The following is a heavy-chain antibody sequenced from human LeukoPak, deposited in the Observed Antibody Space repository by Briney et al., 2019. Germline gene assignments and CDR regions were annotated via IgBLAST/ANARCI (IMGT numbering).Heavy chain of an antibody. J-gene: IGHJ5*02. Sequence: SVTVSCKASGGTFGSSAISWVRQAPGQGLEWMGGIIPIFGTANYAQKFQGRVTITTDESTSTTYMELVSLRSEDTAVYYCARGKCIDRWFDPWGQGTLVTISS. D-gene: IGHD2-8*01. CDR2: IIPIFGTA. CDR1: GGTFGSSA. CDR3: ARGKCIDRWFDP. V-gene: IGHV1-69*05.